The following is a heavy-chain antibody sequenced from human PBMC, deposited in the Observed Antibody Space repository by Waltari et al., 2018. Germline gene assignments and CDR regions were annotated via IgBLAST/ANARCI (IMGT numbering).Heavy chain of an antibody. D-gene: IGHD3-10*01. J-gene: IGHJ6*02. Sequence: EVQLLESGGGLVQPGGSLRPACDSFSTYWMNWARQVPGEGLVWVSRINPDGNTVVYADSVKGRFTTSRDNAKNTLYLQMNSLRDDDTAVYYCARSGFMDVWGQGTTVTVSS. CDR1: SFSTYW. CDR2: INPDGNTV. CDR3: ARSGFMDV. V-gene: IGHV3-74*01.